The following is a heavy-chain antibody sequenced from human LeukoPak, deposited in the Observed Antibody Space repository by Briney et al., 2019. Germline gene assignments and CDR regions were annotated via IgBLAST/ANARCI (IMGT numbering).Heavy chain of an antibody. D-gene: IGHD5-18*01. Sequence: ASVKVSCKASGYTFTSYYMHWVRQAPGQGLEWMGWISAYNGNTNYAQKLQGRVTMTTDTSTSTAYMELRSLRSDDTAVYYCARVLRIQLWLSDYWGQGTLVTVSS. V-gene: IGHV1-18*04. J-gene: IGHJ4*02. CDR3: ARVLRIQLWLSDY. CDR1: GYTFTSYY. CDR2: ISAYNGNT.